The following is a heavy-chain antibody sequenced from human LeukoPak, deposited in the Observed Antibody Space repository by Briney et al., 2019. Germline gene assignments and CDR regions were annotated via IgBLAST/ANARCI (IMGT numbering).Heavy chain of an antibody. J-gene: IGHJ6*03. CDR1: GYSISNGHY. CDR3: ARVYTGSSWDYYYYMDV. D-gene: IGHD6-13*01. CDR2: ISHTGSS. Sequence: SETLSLTCTVSGYSISNGHYWGWIRQPPGKRLEWIGSISHTGSSYYNPSLKSRVTISVDTSKNQFSLRLSSVTAADTAVYYCARVYTGSSWDYYYYMDVWGKGTTVTVSS. V-gene: IGHV4-38-2*02.